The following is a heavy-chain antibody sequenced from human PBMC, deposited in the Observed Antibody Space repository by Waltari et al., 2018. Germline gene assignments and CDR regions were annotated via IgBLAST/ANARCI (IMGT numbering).Heavy chain of an antibody. J-gene: IGHJ6*03. D-gene: IGHD6-13*01. CDR3: AKDVAAGDPPNDYSYMDV. CDR2: VSWKSGKV. CDR1: GFSFDDYA. Sequence: EVQLVESGGGLVQPGRSLRLSCAASGFSFDDYALHWVRQAPGKGVEGVEGVSWKSGKVGYADSVQGRVTISRDDAKNSLYLQMNSLGAEDTAVYYCAKDVAAGDPPNDYSYMDVWGKGTTVTVSS. V-gene: IGHV3-9*01.